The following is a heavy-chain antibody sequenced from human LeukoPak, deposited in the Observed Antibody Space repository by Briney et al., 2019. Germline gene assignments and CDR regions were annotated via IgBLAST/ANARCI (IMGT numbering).Heavy chain of an antibody. CDR3: AEPYGDYVGY. CDR1: GFTFSSYA. CDR2: ISYDGSNK. J-gene: IGHJ4*02. Sequence: GGSLRLSCAASGFTFSSYAMHWVRQAPGKGLEWVAVISYDGSNKYYADSVKGRFTISRDNSKNTLYLQMNSLRAEDTAVYYCAEPYGDYVGYWGEGTLVTASS. D-gene: IGHD4-17*01. V-gene: IGHV3-30-3*01.